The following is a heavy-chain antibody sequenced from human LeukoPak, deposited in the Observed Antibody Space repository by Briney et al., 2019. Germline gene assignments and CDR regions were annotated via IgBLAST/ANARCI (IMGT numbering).Heavy chain of an antibody. Sequence: PSETLSLACTVSGGSISSYYWSWIRQPPGKGPEWIGYIYYSGSTNYNPSLKSRVTISVDTSKNQFSLKLSSVTAADTAVYYCARGRARLDYWGQGTLVTVSS. CDR1: GGSISSYY. CDR3: ARGRARLDY. J-gene: IGHJ4*02. CDR2: IYYSGST. V-gene: IGHV4-59*01.